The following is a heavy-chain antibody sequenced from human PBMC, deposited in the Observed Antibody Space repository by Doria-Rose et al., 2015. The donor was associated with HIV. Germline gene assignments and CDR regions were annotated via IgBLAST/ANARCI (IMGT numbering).Heavy chain of an antibody. CDR1: GGSISSGDSF. V-gene: IGHV4-30-4*01. Sequence: QVQLQESGPGLVWPSQTLSLTCTVSGGSISSGDSFWSWIRQPPGKGPEWIGYISSSGTTYYYPSLRGRLTISLDASKNQFSLNLNSVTAADTAVYYCARARNYGFPHFFDFWGQGTLVTVSS. CDR2: ISSSGTT. D-gene: IGHD3-10*01. CDR3: ARARNYGFPHFFDF. J-gene: IGHJ4*02.